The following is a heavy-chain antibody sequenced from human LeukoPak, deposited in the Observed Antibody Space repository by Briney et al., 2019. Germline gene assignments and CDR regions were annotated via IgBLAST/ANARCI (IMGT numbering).Heavy chain of an antibody. V-gene: IGHV4-39*01. D-gene: IGHD2-2*01. CDR1: GGSISSSSYY. J-gene: IGHJ6*03. Sequence: PSETLSLTCTVSGGSISSSSYYWGWIRQPPGKGLEWIGSIYYSGSTYYNPSLKSRVTISVDTSKNQFSLKLSSVTAADTAVYYCARVVRDIVVGPAAIPYYIDVWGKGTTVTISS. CDR2: IYYSGST. CDR3: ARVVRDIVVGPAAIPYYIDV.